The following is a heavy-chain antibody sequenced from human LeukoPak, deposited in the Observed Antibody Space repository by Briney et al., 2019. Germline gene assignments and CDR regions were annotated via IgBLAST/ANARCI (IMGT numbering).Heavy chain of an antibody. CDR3: AKDLTGSTMIVVVMSAFDY. CDR1: GFTFSSYG. CDR2: ISYDGSNK. J-gene: IGHJ4*02. D-gene: IGHD3-22*01. V-gene: IGHV3-30*18. Sequence: GGSLRLSCAASGFTFSSYGMHWVRQAPGKGLEWVAVISYDGSNKYYADSVKGRFTISRDNSKNTLYLQMNSLRAEDTAVYYCAKDLTGSTMIVVVMSAFDYWGQGTLVTVSS.